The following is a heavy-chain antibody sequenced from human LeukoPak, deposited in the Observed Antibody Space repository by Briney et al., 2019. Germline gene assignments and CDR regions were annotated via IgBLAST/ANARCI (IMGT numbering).Heavy chain of an antibody. V-gene: IGHV1-58*01. J-gene: IGHJ3*02. CDR3: AADAGITGTINAFDI. CDR1: GFTFTSSA. Sequence: SVKVSCKASGFTFTSSAVQWVRQARGQRLEWIGWIVVGSGNTNYAQKFQERVTITRDMSTSTAYMELSSLRSEDTAVYYCAADAGITGTINAFDIWGQGTMVTVSS. CDR2: IVVGSGNT. D-gene: IGHD1/OR15-1a*01.